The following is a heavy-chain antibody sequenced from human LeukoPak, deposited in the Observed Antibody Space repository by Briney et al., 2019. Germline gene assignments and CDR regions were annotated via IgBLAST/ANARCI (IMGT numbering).Heavy chain of an antibody. CDR3: ARDRYCSGGSGYSASDS. V-gene: IGHV3-30-3*01. CDR2: ISYDGSNT. Sequence: GGSLRLSCAASGFTFSSYAMHWVRQAPGKGLEWAAVISYDGSNTYYADSVKGRFTISRDNSKDTLYLQMNSLRAEDTAVDFCARDRYCSGGSGYSASDSWGEGTLVTVSS. CDR1: GFTFSSYA. D-gene: IGHD2-15*01. J-gene: IGHJ5*01.